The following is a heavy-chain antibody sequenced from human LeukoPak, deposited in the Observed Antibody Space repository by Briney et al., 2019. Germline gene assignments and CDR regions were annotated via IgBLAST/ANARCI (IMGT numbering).Heavy chain of an antibody. CDR1: GGSISSSSYY. Sequence: SETLSLTCTVSGGSISSSSYYWGWIRQPPGKGLEWIGSIYYSGSTNYNPSLKSRVTISVNTSKNQFSLKLSSVTAADTAVYYCAREATIGGYYFDYWGQGTLVTVSS. V-gene: IGHV4-39*07. CDR3: AREATIGGYYFDY. D-gene: IGHD5-12*01. J-gene: IGHJ4*02. CDR2: IYYSGST.